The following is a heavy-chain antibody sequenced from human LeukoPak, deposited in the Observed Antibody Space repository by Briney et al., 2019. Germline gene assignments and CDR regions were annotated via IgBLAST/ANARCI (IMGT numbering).Heavy chain of an antibody. Sequence: GGSLRLSCAASGFTFSSYGMHWVRQAPGKGLEWVAFIRYDGSNKYYADSVKGRFTISRDNSKNTLYLQMNSLRAEDTAVYYCAKGRPRSGYSHFDYWGQGTLVTVSS. CDR3: AKGRPRSGYSHFDY. V-gene: IGHV3-30*02. CDR1: GFTFSSYG. CDR2: IRYDGSNK. J-gene: IGHJ4*02. D-gene: IGHD3-22*01.